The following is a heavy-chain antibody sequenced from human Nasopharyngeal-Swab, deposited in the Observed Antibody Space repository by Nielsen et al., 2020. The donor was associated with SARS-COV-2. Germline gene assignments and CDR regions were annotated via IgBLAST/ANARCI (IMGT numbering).Heavy chain of an antibody. D-gene: IGHD3-10*01. Sequence: GESLKISCAASGFTFSSYGMHWVRQAPGKGLEWVVVIWYDGSNKYYADSVKGRFTISRDNSKNTLYLQVNSLRAEDTAVYYCARDFPFGGDVVYWDQGTLVTVSS. CDR3: ARDFPFGGDVVY. J-gene: IGHJ4*02. V-gene: IGHV3-33*01. CDR1: GFTFSSYG. CDR2: IWYDGSNK.